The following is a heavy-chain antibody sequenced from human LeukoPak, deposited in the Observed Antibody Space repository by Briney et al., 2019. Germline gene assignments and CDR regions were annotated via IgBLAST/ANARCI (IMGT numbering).Heavy chain of an antibody. V-gene: IGHV3-74*01. J-gene: IGHJ4*02. CDR1: GFTFSSYS. CDR2: INRDGTGT. CDR3: ARGLSYAVAYGDY. D-gene: IGHD6-19*01. Sequence: TGGSLRLSCAASGFTFSSYSMNWVRHTPGQGLVWVAAINRDGTGTSHADSVRGRFTVSRDNAKNTLYLQLNSLRADDTAVYYCARGLSYAVAYGDYWGQGTLVTVSS.